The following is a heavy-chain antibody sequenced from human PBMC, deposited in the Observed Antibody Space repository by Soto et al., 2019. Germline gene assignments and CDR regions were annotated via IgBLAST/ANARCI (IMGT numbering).Heavy chain of an antibody. D-gene: IGHD6-6*01. CDR3: ARDREGIAARQHYYYGMDV. J-gene: IGHJ6*02. Sequence: QVQLVQSGAEVKKPGASVKVSCKASGCTFTSYGISWVRQAPGQGLEWMGWISAYNGNTNYAQKLQGRVTITTDTSTSTAYMELRSLRSDDTAVYYCARDREGIAARQHYYYGMDVWGQGTTVTVSS. V-gene: IGHV1-18*01. CDR2: ISAYNGNT. CDR1: GCTFTSYG.